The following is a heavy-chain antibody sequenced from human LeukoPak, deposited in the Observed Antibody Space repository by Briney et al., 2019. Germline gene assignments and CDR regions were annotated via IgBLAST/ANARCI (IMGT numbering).Heavy chain of an antibody. CDR1: GGSISSTSYY. CDR2: SYYSGNA. V-gene: IGHV4-39*01. J-gene: IGHJ5*02. CDR3: ACAAGYSYDNWFDP. D-gene: IGHD5-18*01. Sequence: PSETLSLTCSVSGGSISSTSYYWGWIRQPPGKGLEWIGSSYYSGNAYYNPSLKSRVTISVDTSKNQFSLKLSSVTAADTAVYYCACAAGYSYDNWFDPWGQGTLVTVSS.